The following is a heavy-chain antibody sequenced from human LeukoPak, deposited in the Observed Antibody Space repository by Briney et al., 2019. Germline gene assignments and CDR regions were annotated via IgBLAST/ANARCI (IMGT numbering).Heavy chain of an antibody. CDR1: GFTLTSYN. Sequence: KTGGSLRLSCAASGFTLTSYNMNWVRQAPGKGLEWVPSITSSSDYIYYADSVKGRFTISRDNAKNSLYLQMNSLRAEDTAVYYCAGGGQSGTFYLPYWGQGTLVTVSS. CDR2: ITSSSDYI. V-gene: IGHV3-21*01. D-gene: IGHD1-26*01. CDR3: AGGGQSGTFYLPY. J-gene: IGHJ4*02.